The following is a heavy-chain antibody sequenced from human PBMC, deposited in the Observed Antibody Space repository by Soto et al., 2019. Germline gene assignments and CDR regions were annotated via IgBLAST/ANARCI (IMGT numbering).Heavy chain of an antibody. CDR2: ISYDGSNK. D-gene: IGHD6-13*01. J-gene: IGHJ6*02. CDR3: AKDPRSSSWYGHYYYGMDV. V-gene: IGHV3-30*18. Sequence: GGSLRLSCAASGFTFSSYGMHWVRQAPGKGLEWVAVISYDGSNKYYADSVKGRFTISRDNSKNTLYLQMNSLRAEDTAVYYWAKDPRSSSWYGHYYYGMDVWGQGTTVTVSS. CDR1: GFTFSSYG.